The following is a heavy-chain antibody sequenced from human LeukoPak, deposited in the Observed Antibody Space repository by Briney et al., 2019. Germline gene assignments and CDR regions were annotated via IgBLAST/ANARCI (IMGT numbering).Heavy chain of an antibody. Sequence: SQTLSLTCTLSIGSITSYYWTYIRQPAGKGLEWIGRIHTSWSTNYNPSLKSRVTMSVDTSKNQFSLNLSSVTAADTAMYYCAREFSGTSIAARVFDSWGQGTLVTVSS. CDR1: IGSITSYY. CDR3: AREFSGTSIAARVFDS. J-gene: IGHJ4*02. CDR2: IHTSWST. D-gene: IGHD6-6*01. V-gene: IGHV4-4*07.